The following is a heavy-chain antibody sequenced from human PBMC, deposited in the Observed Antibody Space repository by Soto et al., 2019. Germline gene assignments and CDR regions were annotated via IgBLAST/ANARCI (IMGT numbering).Heavy chain of an antibody. V-gene: IGHV4-61*01. J-gene: IGHJ6*02. Sequence: PSETLSLTCAVSGGSVSSGNYYWSWLRQPPGKGLEWIGYIYYSGSADYNPSLGSRVTISLDTSKNQFSLKLSSVTTADTAVYYCARGVGFGYYYYHMDLWGQGTTVTVSS. CDR2: IYYSGSA. CDR1: GGSVSSGNYY. CDR3: ARGVGFGYYYYHMDL. D-gene: IGHD3-10*01.